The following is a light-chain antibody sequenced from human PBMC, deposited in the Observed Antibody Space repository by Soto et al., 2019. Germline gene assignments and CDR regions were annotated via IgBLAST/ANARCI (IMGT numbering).Light chain of an antibody. CDR2: DNS. CDR1: SSNVGNNF. Sequence: QSVLTQPPSMSAAPGQKVTITCSGSSSNVGNNFVSWYQQLPGTAPKLLIFDNSQRPSGIPDRFFGSKSGTSATLAITGPQTEDEAVYYCVTWDTKLYAVVFGGGTKLTVL. V-gene: IGLV1-51*01. J-gene: IGLJ2*01. CDR3: VTWDTKLYAVV.